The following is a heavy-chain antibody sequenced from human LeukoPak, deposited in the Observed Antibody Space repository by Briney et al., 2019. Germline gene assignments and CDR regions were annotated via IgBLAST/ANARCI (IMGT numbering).Heavy chain of an antibody. J-gene: IGHJ5*02. D-gene: IGHD3-16*02. Sequence: ASVKVSCKASGYTFTGYYMHWVRQAPGQGLEWMGWINPNSGGTNYAQKFQGRVTMTRDTPISTAYMELSRLRSDDTAVYYCARDALMITFGGVIDNNWFDPWGQGTLVTVSS. CDR2: INPNSGGT. V-gene: IGHV1-2*02. CDR3: ARDALMITFGGVIDNNWFDP. CDR1: GYTFTGYY.